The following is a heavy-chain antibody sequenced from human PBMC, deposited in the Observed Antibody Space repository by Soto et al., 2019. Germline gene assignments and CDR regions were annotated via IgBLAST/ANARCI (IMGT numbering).Heavy chain of an antibody. V-gene: IGHV4-31*03. D-gene: IGHD5-18*01. J-gene: IGHJ4*02. CDR3: AKMERTQLWLLVQN. CDR2: ITYGGSI. Sequence: SETLSLTCTVCGASITNDDFFWSWVRQHPDKGLEWLAYITYGGSIYYNPSLRSRLSVSIDKSKSQFSLNVRSVTAADTAVYFCAKMERTQLWLLVQNWGQGLPVTVSS. CDR1: GASITNDDFF.